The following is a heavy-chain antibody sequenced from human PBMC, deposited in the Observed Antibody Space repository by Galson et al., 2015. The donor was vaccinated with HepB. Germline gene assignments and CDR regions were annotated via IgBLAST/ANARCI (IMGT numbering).Heavy chain of an antibody. J-gene: IGHJ5*02. CDR2: IKSKTDNDTT. CDR1: GFTFSDAW. Sequence: SLRLSCAASGFTFSDAWMYWVRQAPGKGLEWVGRIKSKTDNDTTGYAAPVEGRFTISRDDSKNTLYLQMNGPKTEDTAVYYCTTLQWTWGQGTLVTVSS. CDR3: TTLQWT. D-gene: IGHD6-19*01. V-gene: IGHV3-15*01.